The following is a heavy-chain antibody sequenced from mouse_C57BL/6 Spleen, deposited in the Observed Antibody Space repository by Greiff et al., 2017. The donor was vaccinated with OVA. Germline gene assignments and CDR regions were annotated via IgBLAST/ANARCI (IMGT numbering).Heavy chain of an antibody. CDR2: IYPRDGST. V-gene: IGHV1-78*01. D-gene: IGHD2-1*01. CDR1: GYTFTAYT. J-gene: IGHJ2*01. Sequence: QVQLQQSDAELVKPGASVKISCKVSGYTFTAYTIHWMKQRPEQGLDWIGYIYPRDGSTKYTEKFKGKATLTADKSSSTAYMQLNSLTSEDSAVYVCAKLGIYYGQGGYFDDWGKGTTLTVSS. CDR3: AKLGIYYGQGGYFDD.